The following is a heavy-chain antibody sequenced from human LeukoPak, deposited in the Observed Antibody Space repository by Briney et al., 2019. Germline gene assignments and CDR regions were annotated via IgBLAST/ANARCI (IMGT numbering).Heavy chain of an antibody. D-gene: IGHD2/OR15-2a*01. V-gene: IGHV1-2*02. CDR2: IGPHSSAT. CDR3: AREGNGLLSKDFDY. Sequence: ASVKVSCKSSGFTFTDYYIHWVRQAPGQGLEWMGYIGPHSSATSSPQEFQGRVTMTRDTSMSTAYMELTRLTSDDTAVYYCAREGNGLLSKDFDYWGQGTLVTVSS. CDR1: GFTFTDYY. J-gene: IGHJ4*02.